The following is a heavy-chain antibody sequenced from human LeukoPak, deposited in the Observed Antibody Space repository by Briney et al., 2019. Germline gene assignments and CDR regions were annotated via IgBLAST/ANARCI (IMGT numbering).Heavy chain of an antibody. V-gene: IGHV4-39*01. CDR2: VDYSGTT. CDR1: GGSITSSGYY. Sequence: NSSETLSLTCTVSGGSITSSGYYWGWIRQPPGKGLEWIGSVDYSGTTYYNPSLKSRVNTSVDMSKNQFSLNLNSVTAADTAVYYCATSAGTVFLPRFYFKDWGQGTLVTVSS. J-gene: IGHJ4*02. CDR3: ATSAGTVFLPRFYFKD. D-gene: IGHD6-13*01.